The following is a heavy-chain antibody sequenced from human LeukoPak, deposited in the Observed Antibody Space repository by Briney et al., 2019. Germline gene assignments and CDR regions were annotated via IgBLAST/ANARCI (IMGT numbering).Heavy chain of an antibody. D-gene: IGHD1-26*01. CDR2: IYYSGST. J-gene: IGHJ4*02. CDR3: ARRIRGSYDIDY. Sequence: KSSETLSLTCTVSGGSISSSSYYWGWIRQPPGKGLEWIGSIYYSGSTYYNPSLKSRVTISVDTSKNQFSLKLSSVTAADTAVYYCARRIRGSYDIDYWGQGTLVTVSS. V-gene: IGHV4-39*01. CDR1: GGSISSSSYY.